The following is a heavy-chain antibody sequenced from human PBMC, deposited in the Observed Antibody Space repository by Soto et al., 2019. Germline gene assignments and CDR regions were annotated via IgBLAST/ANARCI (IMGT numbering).Heavy chain of an antibody. CDR2: ISYDGSNK. Sequence: QVQLVESGGGVVQPGRSLRLSCAASGFTFSSYAMHWVRQAPGKGLEWVAVISYDGSNKYYADSVKGRFTISRDNSKNTLYLQMNSLRAEDTAVYYCARVGGGYCTNGVCYGLPLFLYYYYGMDVWGQGTTVTVSS. J-gene: IGHJ6*02. D-gene: IGHD2-8*01. CDR1: GFTFSSYA. CDR3: ARVGGGYCTNGVCYGLPLFLYYYYGMDV. V-gene: IGHV3-30-3*01.